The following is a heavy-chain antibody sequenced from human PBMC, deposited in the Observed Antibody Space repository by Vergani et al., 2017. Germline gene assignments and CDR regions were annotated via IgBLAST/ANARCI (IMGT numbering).Heavy chain of an antibody. CDR3: ARDYDILTGYSAYGMDV. D-gene: IGHD3-9*01. V-gene: IGHV3-7*01. Sequence: EVQLVESGGGLVQPGGSLRLSCAASGFTFSSYWMSWVRPAPWKGLEWVANIKQDGSEKYYVDSVKGRFTISRDNAKNSLYLQMNSLRAEDTAVYYCARDYDILTGYSAYGMDVWGQGTTVTVSS. CDR1: GFTFSSYW. J-gene: IGHJ6*02. CDR2: IKQDGSEK.